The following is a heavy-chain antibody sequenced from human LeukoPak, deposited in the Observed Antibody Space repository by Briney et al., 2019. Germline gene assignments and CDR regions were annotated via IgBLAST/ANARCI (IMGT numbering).Heavy chain of an antibody. CDR3: AKDYESSAYYYPYSYFDY. J-gene: IGHJ4*02. CDR2: VSGSGGST. Sequence: GGSLRLSCAASGFTFSSHAMGWVRQAAEKGLEWVSVVSGSGGSTFYANSVKGRFTISRDNSKNTLFLQMDSLRAEDTAIYYCAKDYESSAYYYPYSYFDYWGQGALVTVSS. CDR1: GFTFSSHA. D-gene: IGHD3-22*01. V-gene: IGHV3-23*01.